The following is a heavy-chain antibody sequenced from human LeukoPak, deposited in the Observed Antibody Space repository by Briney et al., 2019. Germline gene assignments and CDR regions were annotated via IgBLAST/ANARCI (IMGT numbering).Heavy chain of an antibody. CDR2: INPSSGGT. V-gene: IGHV1-2*02. CDR1: GYTSTDYY. Sequence: ASVKVSCKASGYTSTDYYIHWVRQAPGQGLEWMGWINPSSGGTTYAQKFQGRVTMTRDTSISTAYMDLNRLTSDDTAVYYCARSPDGGTFDYWGQGTLVTVSS. CDR3: ARSPDGGTFDY. J-gene: IGHJ4*02. D-gene: IGHD3-16*01.